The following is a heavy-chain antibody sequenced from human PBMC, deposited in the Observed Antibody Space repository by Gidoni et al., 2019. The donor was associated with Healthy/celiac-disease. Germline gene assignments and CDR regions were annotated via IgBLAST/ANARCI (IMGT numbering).Heavy chain of an antibody. D-gene: IGHD3-10*01. CDR3: AKARRIGLLWFGELGDY. V-gene: IGHV3-30*18. CDR2: ISYDGSNK. Sequence: QVQLVESGGGVVQTGRSLRLSCAASGFTFSSFGMHWVRQAPGKGRGWVAVISYDGSNKYYADSVKGRFTISRDKSKNTLYLQMNSLRAEDTAVYDCAKARRIGLLWFGELGDYWGQGTLVTVSS. J-gene: IGHJ4*02. CDR1: GFTFSSFG.